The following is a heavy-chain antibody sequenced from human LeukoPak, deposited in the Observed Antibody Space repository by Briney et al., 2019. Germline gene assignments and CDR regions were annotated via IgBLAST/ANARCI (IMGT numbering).Heavy chain of an antibody. D-gene: IGHD3-16*01. CDR1: GDSISKYY. J-gene: IGHJ5*02. CDR2: IYTSGTI. V-gene: IGHV4-4*07. CDR3: ARIDGDYVWWFDP. Sequence: SETLSLTCTVSGDSISKYYWSWIRQPAGKGLDWIGRIYTSGTINYSPSLKSRVAISVDKSKNQFSLKLTSVTAADTAVYYCARIDGDYVWWFDPWGQGTLVTVSP.